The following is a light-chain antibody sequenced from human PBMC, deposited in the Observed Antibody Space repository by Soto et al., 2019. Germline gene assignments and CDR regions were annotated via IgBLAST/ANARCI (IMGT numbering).Light chain of an antibody. CDR2: GAT. J-gene: IGKJ1*01. V-gene: IGKV3-20*01. Sequence: EIVLTQSPATLSSFPGDRVTLSCRASQRLSISYLAWYQQKPGQAPRLLIQGATSRATGIPDRFSGSGSGTDLTLTISRLEPEDFAVYYCQQFGSSAWTFGQGTKVDIK. CDR3: QQFGSSAWT. CDR1: QRLSISY.